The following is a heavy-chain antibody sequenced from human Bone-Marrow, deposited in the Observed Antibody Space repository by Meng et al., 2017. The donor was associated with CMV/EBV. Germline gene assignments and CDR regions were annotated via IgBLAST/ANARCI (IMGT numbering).Heavy chain of an antibody. CDR2: ISYDGSNK. J-gene: IGHJ6*02. V-gene: IGHV3-30-3*01. D-gene: IGHD4-17*01. CDR3: ARGWDYGDYFGDYYGMDV. CDR1: GFTFSSYA. Sequence: GSLRLSCAASGFTFSSYAMHWVRQAPGKGLEWVAVISYDGSNKYYADSVKGRFTISRDNAKNSLYLQMNSLRAEDTAVYYCARGWDYGDYFGDYYGMDVWGQGTTVTVSS.